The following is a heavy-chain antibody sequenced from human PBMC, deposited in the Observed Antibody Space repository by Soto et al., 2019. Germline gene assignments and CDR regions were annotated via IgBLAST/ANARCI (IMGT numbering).Heavy chain of an antibody. CDR1: GFTFSDYY. Sequence: GGSLRLSCAASGFTFSDYYMTWIRQAPGKGLEWVSYISSSGSGIYYPDSVKGRFTISRDNAKKSLYLQMSSLRAEDTAVYYCARAYSDAFDICGQGTMVTVSS. D-gene: IGHD2-15*01. J-gene: IGHJ3*02. CDR3: ARAYSDAFDI. V-gene: IGHV3-11*01. CDR2: ISSSGSGI.